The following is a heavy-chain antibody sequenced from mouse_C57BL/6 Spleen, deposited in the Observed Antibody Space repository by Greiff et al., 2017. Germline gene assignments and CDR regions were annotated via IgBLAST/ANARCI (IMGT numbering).Heavy chain of an antibody. CDR1: GYTFTDYN. V-gene: IGHV1-18*01. CDR2: IYPNNGGT. CDR3: ATYGYDDFAY. J-gene: IGHJ3*01. Sequence: VQLQQSGPELVKPGASVKIPCKASGYTFTDYNMDWVKQSPGKSLEWIGDIYPNNGGTNYNHKFKGKATLTVDKSSSTAYMQIRRLTSEDTAVYYCATYGYDDFAYWGQGTLVTVSA. D-gene: IGHD2-2*01.